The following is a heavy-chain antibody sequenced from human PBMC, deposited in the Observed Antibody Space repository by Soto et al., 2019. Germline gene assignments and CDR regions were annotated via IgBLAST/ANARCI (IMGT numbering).Heavy chain of an antibody. D-gene: IGHD5-18*01. J-gene: IGHJ6*02. CDR3: ASGGRGYSYGEYYYYGMDV. CDR1: GGTFSSYA. CDR2: IIPIFGTA. V-gene: IGHV1-69*01. Sequence: QVQLVQSGAEVKKPGSSVKVSCKASGGTFSSYAISWVRQAPGQGLEWMGGIIPIFGTANYAQKFQGRVTNTADESTSTDYMELSSLRSEDTAVYYCASGGRGYSYGEYYYYGMDVWGQGTTVTVSS.